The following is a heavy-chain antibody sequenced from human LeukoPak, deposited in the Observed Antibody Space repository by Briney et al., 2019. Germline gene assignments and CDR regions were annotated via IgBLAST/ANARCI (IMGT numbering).Heavy chain of an antibody. V-gene: IGHV4-59*01. CDR1: GGSISSYF. CDR3: AKGYNSGWFES. J-gene: IGHJ5*01. CDR2: IHYSENT. Sequence: PSETLSLTCTVSGGSISSYFWSWIRQPPGKGLEWIAYIHYSENTNYNPSLKSRVTISVDTSKNQFSLKLSSVTAADTAVYYCAKGYNSGWFESWGQGALVTVSS. D-gene: IGHD6-19*01.